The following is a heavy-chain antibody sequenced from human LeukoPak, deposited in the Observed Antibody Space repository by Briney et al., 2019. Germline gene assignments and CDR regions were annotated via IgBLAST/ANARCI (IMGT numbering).Heavy chain of an antibody. D-gene: IGHD3-3*01. Sequence: GGSLRLSCAASGFTFSSYDMSWVRQAPGKGLEWVSAISGSGGSTYYADSVKGRFTISRDNAKNSLYLQMNSLRAEDTAVYYCARDSITIFGVVSLAFDIWGQGTMVTVSS. CDR1: GFTFSSYD. J-gene: IGHJ3*02. CDR3: ARDSITIFGVVSLAFDI. CDR2: ISGSGGST. V-gene: IGHV3-23*01.